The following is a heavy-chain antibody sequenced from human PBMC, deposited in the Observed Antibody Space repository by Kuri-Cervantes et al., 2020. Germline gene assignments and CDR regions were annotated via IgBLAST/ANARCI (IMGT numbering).Heavy chain of an antibody. V-gene: IGHV3-9*01. J-gene: IGHJ4*02. Sequence: SLQISCAASGFTFDDYAMHWVRQAPGKGLEWVSGISWNSGSIGYADSVKGRFTISGDNAKNSLYLQMNSLRAEDTAVYYCARVRDPQWGQGTLVTVSS. CDR1: GFTFDDYA. CDR2: ISWNSGSI. CDR3: ARVRDPQ.